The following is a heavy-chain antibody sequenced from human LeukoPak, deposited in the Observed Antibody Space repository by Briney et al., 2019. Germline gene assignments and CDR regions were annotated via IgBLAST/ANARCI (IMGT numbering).Heavy chain of an antibody. CDR3: AKALGGYSGYDPYYYYGMDV. D-gene: IGHD5-12*01. J-gene: IGHJ6*02. CDR1: GFTFSSYG. CDR2: ISYDGSNK. V-gene: IGHV3-30*18. Sequence: GGSLRLSCAASGFTFSSYGMHWVRQAPGKGLEWVAVISYDGSNKYYADPVKGRFTISRENSKNTLYLQMNSLRAEDTAVYYCAKALGGYSGYDPYYYYGMDVWGQGNTVTVSS.